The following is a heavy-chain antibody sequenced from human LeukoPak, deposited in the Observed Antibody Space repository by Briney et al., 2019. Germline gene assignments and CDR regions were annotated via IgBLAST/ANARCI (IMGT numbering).Heavy chain of an antibody. CDR3: ARPRHASGSYYSDY. V-gene: IGHV7-4-1*02. J-gene: IGHJ4*02. CDR1: GYTFTNNP. Sequence: GASVKVSCKASGYTFTNNPMNWVRQAPGQGLQWMGWTNTNTGIPTYTQGFTGRFVFSLDTSVNTAYLLISSLEAEDTAVYYCARPRHASGSYYSDYWGQGTLVTVSS. CDR2: TNTNTGIP. D-gene: IGHD3-10*01.